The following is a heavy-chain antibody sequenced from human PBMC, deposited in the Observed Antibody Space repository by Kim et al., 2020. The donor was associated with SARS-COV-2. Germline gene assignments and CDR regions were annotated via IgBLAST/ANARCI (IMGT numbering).Heavy chain of an antibody. CDR3: ARFYKGSGWYFFDY. J-gene: IGHJ4*02. D-gene: IGHD6-19*01. Sequence: NPYLKSRVTISVDTSKTQFSLKLSSVTAADTAVYYCARFYKGSGWYFFDYWGQGTLVTVSS. V-gene: IGHV4-34*01.